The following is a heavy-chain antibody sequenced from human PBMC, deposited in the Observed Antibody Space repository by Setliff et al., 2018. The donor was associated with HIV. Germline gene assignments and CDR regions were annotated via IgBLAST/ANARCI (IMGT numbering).Heavy chain of an antibody. CDR1: GFTFSSYS. V-gene: IGHV3-21*06. D-gene: IGHD3-22*01. J-gene: IGHJ3*02. CDR3: ARIYTSSAYYHHDCFDI. Sequence: GVSLRLSCAAYGFTFSSYSMNWVSQVPGKGGEWVSSISSSSSYIYYADSVKGRFTISRDTAKNTQYLQMNSLRAEDTAVNYCARIYTSSAYYHHDCFDIWGQGTMVTVSS. CDR2: ISSSSSYI.